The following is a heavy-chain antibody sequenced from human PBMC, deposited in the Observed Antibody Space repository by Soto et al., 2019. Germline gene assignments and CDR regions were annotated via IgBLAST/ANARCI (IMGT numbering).Heavy chain of an antibody. V-gene: IGHV1-69*01. Sequence: QVQLVQSGAEVKKPGSSVKVSCKASGGIFSSYAISWVRQAPGQGLEWMGEIISMYGTAMYAQKFRGRVTMIADEAASTAYMELSSLRSEDTAVYYCARGGKERFRGSGMDVWGQGTTVTVSS. CDR3: ARGGKERFRGSGMDV. CDR1: GGIFSSYA. D-gene: IGHD1-1*01. CDR2: IISMYGTA. J-gene: IGHJ6*02.